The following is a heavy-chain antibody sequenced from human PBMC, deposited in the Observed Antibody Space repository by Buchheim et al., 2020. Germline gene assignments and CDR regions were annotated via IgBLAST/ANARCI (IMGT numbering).Heavy chain of an antibody. V-gene: IGHV3-48*03. CDR2: ISSSGSTI. D-gene: IGHD3-3*01. CDR3: ARDRVTIFGVVTSYGMDV. J-gene: IGHJ6*02. CDR1: GFTFSSYE. Sequence: EVQLVESGGGLVQPGGSLRLSCAASGFTFSSYEMNWVRQAPGKGLEWVSYISSSGSTIYYADSVKGRFTISRDNAKHSLYLQMNSLRAEDTAVYYCARDRVTIFGVVTSYGMDVWGQGTT.